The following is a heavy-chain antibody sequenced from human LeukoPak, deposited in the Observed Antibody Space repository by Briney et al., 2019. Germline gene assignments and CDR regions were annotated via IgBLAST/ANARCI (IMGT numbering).Heavy chain of an antibody. V-gene: IGHV3-21*01. CDR3: ARVTSRSYDY. D-gene: IGHD1-26*01. Sequence: GGSLRLSCAAFGFTFSRHSMNWVRQAPGKGLEWVSSISSSSSYIYYADSVKGRFTISRDNAKNSLYLQMNSLRAEDTAVYYCARVTSRSYDYWGQGTLVTVSS. J-gene: IGHJ4*02. CDR2: ISSSSSYI. CDR1: GFTFSRHS.